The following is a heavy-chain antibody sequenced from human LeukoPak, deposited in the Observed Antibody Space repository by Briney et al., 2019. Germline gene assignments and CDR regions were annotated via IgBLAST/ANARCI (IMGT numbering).Heavy chain of an antibody. CDR2: INHSGST. D-gene: IGHD5-18*01. CDR1: GGSFSGYY. Sequence: PSETLSLTCAVYGGSFSGYYWSWIRQPPGKGLEWIGEINHSGSTNYNPSLKSRVTISVDTSKNQFSLKLSSVTAADTAVYYCARVDTAMVTDYYYYYYYMDVWGKGTTVTVSS. V-gene: IGHV4-34*01. J-gene: IGHJ6*03. CDR3: ARVDTAMVTDYYYYYYYMDV.